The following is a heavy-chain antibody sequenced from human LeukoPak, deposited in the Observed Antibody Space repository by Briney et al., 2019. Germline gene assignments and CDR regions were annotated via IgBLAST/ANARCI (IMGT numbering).Heavy chain of an antibody. CDR3: AKREMATYVPNYFDY. D-gene: IGHD5-24*01. CDR1: GFTFSSYG. Sequence: PGGSLRLSCAASGFTFSSYGMSWVRQAPGKGLEWVSSISGSGDITYFADSVKGRFTISRDNSKNTLYLQMNSLRAEDTAVYYCAKREMATYVPNYFDYWGQGTLVTVSS. J-gene: IGHJ4*02. V-gene: IGHV3-23*01. CDR2: ISGSGDIT.